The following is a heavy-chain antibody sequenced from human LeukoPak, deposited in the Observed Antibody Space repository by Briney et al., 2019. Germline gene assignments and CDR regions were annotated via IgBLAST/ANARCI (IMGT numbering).Heavy chain of an antibody. Sequence: GGSLRLSCAASGFTFSSYAMHWVRQAPGKGLEWVAVISYDGSNKYYADSVKGRFTISRDNSKNTLYPQMNSLRAEDTAVYYCARETGGGFDYWGQGTLVTVSS. J-gene: IGHJ4*02. D-gene: IGHD1-1*01. CDR2: ISYDGSNK. CDR3: ARETGGGFDY. CDR1: GFTFSSYA. V-gene: IGHV3-30-3*01.